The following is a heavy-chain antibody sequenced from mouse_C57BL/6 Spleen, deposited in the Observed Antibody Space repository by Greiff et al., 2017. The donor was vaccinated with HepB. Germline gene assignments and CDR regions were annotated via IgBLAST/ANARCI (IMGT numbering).Heavy chain of an antibody. CDR3: ARSHHYDWFAY. J-gene: IGHJ3*01. Sequence: EVKLQQSGPELVKPGASVKISCKASGYTFTDYYMNWVKQSHGKSLEWIGDINPNNGGTSYNQKFKGKATLTVDKSSSTAYMELRSLTSEDSAVYYCARSHHYDWFAYWGQGTLVTVSA. CDR1: GYTFTDYY. V-gene: IGHV1-26*01. D-gene: IGHD1-2*01. CDR2: INPNNGGT.